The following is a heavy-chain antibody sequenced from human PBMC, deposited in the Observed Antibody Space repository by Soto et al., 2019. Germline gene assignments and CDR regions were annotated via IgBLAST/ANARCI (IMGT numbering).Heavy chain of an antibody. Sequence: ASVKVSCKASGYTFTSYAMHWVRQAPGQRLEWMGWINAGNGNTKYSQKFQGRVTITRDTSASTAYMELSSLRSEDTAVYYCARRGYSSSWYYFYYYGMDVWGQGTTVTVS. J-gene: IGHJ6*02. CDR1: GYTFTSYA. D-gene: IGHD6-13*01. CDR3: ARRGYSSSWYYFYYYGMDV. CDR2: INAGNGNT. V-gene: IGHV1-3*01.